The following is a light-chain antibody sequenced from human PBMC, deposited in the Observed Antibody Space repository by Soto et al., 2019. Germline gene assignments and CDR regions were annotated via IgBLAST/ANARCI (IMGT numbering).Light chain of an antibody. J-gene: IGKJ4*01. Sequence: EIVLTQSPGTLSLSPGERATLSCRASQSVSSSFLAWYRQKPGQAPRLLIYGASTRAPGIPDRFSGSGSGTDFTLTISRLEREDFAVYYCHQHHDWPLTFGGGTKVEIQ. CDR2: GAS. CDR1: QSVSSSF. V-gene: IGKV3-20*01. CDR3: HQHHDWPLT.